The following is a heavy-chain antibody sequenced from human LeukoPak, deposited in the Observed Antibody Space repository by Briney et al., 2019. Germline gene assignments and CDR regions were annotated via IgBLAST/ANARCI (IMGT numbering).Heavy chain of an antibody. CDR3: ARPETQYSSGLDGFDI. Sequence: PGGSLRLSCAASGFXFSTYWIHWVRQAPGKGLMWVSRINSDGSRTTYADSVKGRFTISRDNAKNTLYLQMNSLRTEDTAVYYCARPETQYSSGLDGFDIWGQGIMVTVSS. D-gene: IGHD6-19*01. CDR1: GFXFSTYW. V-gene: IGHV3-74*01. J-gene: IGHJ3*02. CDR2: INSDGSRT.